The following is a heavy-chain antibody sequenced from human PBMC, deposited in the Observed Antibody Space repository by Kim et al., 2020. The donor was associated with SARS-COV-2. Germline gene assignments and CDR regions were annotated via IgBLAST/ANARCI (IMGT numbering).Heavy chain of an antibody. Sequence: SETLSLTCAVSGGSISSSNWWRWVRQPPGKGLEWIGEIYHSGSTNYNPSLKRRVTISVDQSKNQFSLKLSSVTAADTAVYYCARDLSGSGIQLWGWGQGTLVTVSS. CDR3: ARDLSGSGIQLWG. CDR1: GGSISSSNW. CDR2: IYHSGST. J-gene: IGHJ4*02. V-gene: IGHV4-4*02. D-gene: IGHD5-18*01.